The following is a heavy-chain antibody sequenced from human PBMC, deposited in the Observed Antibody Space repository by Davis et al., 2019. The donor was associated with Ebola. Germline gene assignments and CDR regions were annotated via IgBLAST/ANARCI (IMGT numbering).Heavy chain of an antibody. CDR2: ISSNGGST. J-gene: IGHJ3*02. CDR3: ARGLLRYFDRCAFDI. V-gene: IGHV3-64*01. CDR1: GFTFSSYA. Sequence: GGSLRLSCAASGFTFSSYAMHWVRQAPGKGLEYVSAISSNGGSTYYANSVKGRFTISRDNSKNTLYLQMNSLRAEDTAVYYCARGLLRYFDRCAFDIWGQGTMVTVSS. D-gene: IGHD3-9*01.